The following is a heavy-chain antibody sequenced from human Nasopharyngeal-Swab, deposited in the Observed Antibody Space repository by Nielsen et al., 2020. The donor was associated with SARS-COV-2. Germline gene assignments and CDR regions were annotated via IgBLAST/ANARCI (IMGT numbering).Heavy chain of an antibody. J-gene: IGHJ6*02. Sequence: SGPTLVQPPQTLTLTCTFSGFSLSTGGMCVSWIRQPPGKALEWLALIDWDDDKYYSTSLKTRLTISKDTSKNQVVLTMTNMDPVDTATYYCARIPSYIHGMDVWGQGTTVTVSS. V-gene: IGHV2-70*01. CDR1: GFSLSTGGMC. CDR3: ARIPSYIHGMDV. CDR2: IDWDDDK. D-gene: IGHD2-2*02.